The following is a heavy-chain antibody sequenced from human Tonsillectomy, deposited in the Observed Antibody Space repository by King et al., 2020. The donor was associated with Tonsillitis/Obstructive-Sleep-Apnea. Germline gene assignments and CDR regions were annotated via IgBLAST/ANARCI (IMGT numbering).Heavy chain of an antibody. CDR3: ARLRSNTILTHLSYSYYGMDV. J-gene: IGHJ6*02. CDR2: ISYDVSNK. D-gene: IGHD3-9*01. Sequence: VQLVESGGGVVQPGRSLRLSCAASGFTFSSYAMHWVRQAPGKGLEWVAVISYDVSNKYYADSVKGRFTISRDNSKNTLYLQMNSRRAEDTAVYYCARLRSNTILTHLSYSYYGMDVWGQGTTVSVS. CDR1: GFTFSSYA. V-gene: IGHV3-30*04.